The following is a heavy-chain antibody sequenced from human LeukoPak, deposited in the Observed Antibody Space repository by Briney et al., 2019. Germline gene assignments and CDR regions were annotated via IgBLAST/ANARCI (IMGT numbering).Heavy chain of an antibody. V-gene: IGHV3-7*01. CDR2: IKQDRSEG. D-gene: IGHD2-15*01. CDR3: ARDRYCSGGSCYSLDAFDI. CDR1: GFTFSNYW. J-gene: IGHJ3*02. Sequence: PGGSLRLSCAASGFTFSNYWMSWVRQAPGKGLEWVANIKQDRSEGNYVDSVKGRFTISRDNTKNSLYLQMNSLRAEDTAVYYCARDRYCSGGSCYSLDAFDIWGQGTMVTVSS.